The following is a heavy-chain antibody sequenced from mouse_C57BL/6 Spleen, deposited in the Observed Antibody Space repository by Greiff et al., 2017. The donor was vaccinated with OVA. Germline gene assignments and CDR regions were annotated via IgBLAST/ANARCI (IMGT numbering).Heavy chain of an antibody. D-gene: IGHD2-3*01. CDR1: GYTFTNYW. J-gene: IGHJ4*01. CDR3: ARGGGYSPYAMDY. Sequence: VQLQQSGAELVRPGTSVKMSCKASGYTFTNYWIGWAKQRPGHGLEWIGDIYPGGGYTNYNEKFKGKATLTADKSSSTAYMQFSSLTSADSAIYYCARGGGYSPYAMDYWGQGTSVTVSS. CDR2: IYPGGGYT. V-gene: IGHV1-63*01.